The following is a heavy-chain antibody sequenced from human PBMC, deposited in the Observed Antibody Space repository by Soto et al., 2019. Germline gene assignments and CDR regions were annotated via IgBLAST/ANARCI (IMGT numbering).Heavy chain of an antibody. Sequence: SETLSLTCTVSGGSISSSSYYWGWIRQPPGKGLEWIGSIYYSGSTYYNTSLKNRDTISVDTSKNHFSLKLSSVTAADSVLHYCARHVGRIAVAGKPLDYWGQGTLVTVSS. D-gene: IGHD6-19*01. J-gene: IGHJ4*02. CDR1: GGSISSSSYY. CDR3: ARHVGRIAVAGKPLDY. CDR2: IYYSGST. V-gene: IGHV4-39*01.